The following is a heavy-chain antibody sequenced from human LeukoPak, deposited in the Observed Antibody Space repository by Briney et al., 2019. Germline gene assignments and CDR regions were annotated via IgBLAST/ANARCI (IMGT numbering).Heavy chain of an antibody. V-gene: IGHV3-30*03. CDR3: ARGQRITMIVGPDY. D-gene: IGHD3-22*01. J-gene: IGHJ4*02. CDR1: GFTFSSYG. CDR2: ISYDGSNK. Sequence: GGSLRLSCAASGFTFSSYGMHWVRQAPGKGLEWVAVISYDGSNKYYADSVKGRFTISRDNSKNTLYLQMNSLRAEDTAVYYCARGQRITMIVGPDYWGQGTLVTVSS.